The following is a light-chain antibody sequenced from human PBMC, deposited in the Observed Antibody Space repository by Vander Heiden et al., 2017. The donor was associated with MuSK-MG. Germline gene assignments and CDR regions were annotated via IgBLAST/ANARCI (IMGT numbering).Light chain of an antibody. J-gene: IGKJ3*01. CDR2: LVS. Sequence: DIQVTQSPSSVSASVGDSVTITCRASQVINNWLAWYQQRPGRAPTLLVYLVSRLQSGVPSRFSGSGSGTDFTLTINSLQPVDSAIYYCQQTNSFPPTFGPGTTVDVK. V-gene: IGKV1-12*01. CDR3: QQTNSFPPT. CDR1: QVINNW.